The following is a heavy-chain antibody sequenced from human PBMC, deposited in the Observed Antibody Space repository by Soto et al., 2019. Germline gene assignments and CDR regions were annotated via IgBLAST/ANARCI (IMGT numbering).Heavy chain of an antibody. D-gene: IGHD2-15*01. CDR2: ITPFNANT. CDR3: ASSYCSGGGCYSYYYMDV. CDR1: GYTITYRY. V-gene: IGHV1-45*02. J-gene: IGHJ6*03. Sequence: QMQLVQSGAEVKKTGSSVKVSCKASGYTITYRYLHWVRQAPGQALEWMGWITPFNANTNYAQKFQDRVTITRDRSLNTAYMELSSLRSEDSAMYYCASSYCSGGGCYSYYYMDVWSKGTTVTVSS.